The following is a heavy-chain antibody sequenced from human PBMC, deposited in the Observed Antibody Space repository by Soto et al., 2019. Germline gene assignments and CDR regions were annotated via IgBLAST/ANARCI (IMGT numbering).Heavy chain of an antibody. Sequence: SETLSLTCTVSGGSISSGGYYWSWIRQHPGKGLEWIGYIYYSGSTYYNPSLKSRVTISVGTSKNQFSLKLSSVTAADTAVYYCARDTGYYDSSGYLGFLGYWGQGTLVTVSS. CDR2: IYYSGST. J-gene: IGHJ4*02. D-gene: IGHD3-22*01. V-gene: IGHV4-31*03. CDR1: GGSISSGGYY. CDR3: ARDTGYYDSSGYLGFLGY.